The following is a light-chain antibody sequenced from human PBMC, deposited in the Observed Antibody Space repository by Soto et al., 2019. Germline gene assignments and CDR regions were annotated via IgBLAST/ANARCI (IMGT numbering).Light chain of an antibody. CDR2: GAS. CDR3: QHYNDLPLT. J-gene: IGKJ4*01. CDR1: QSISNN. Sequence: EIVMTQSPATLSVSPGERAPLSCRASQSISNNLAWYQQKPGQAPRLLIYGASTRATGIPDRFSGSGSGTEFTLTISSLQSEDFAVYSCQHYNDLPLTFGGGTKVEIK. V-gene: IGKV3-15*01.